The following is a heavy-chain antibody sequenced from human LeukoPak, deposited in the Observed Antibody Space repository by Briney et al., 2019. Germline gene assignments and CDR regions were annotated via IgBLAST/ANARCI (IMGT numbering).Heavy chain of an antibody. D-gene: IGHD3-16*01. CDR3: ASASYDYVWGIDY. Sequence: GGSLRLSCEASGFSISLYTMNWVRQAPGKGLEWVSYIHSSSETIYYGDSVKGRFTISRDNGKNSLYLQMNSLRAEDTAVYYCASASYDYVWGIDYWGQGTLVTVSS. CDR2: IHSSSETI. V-gene: IGHV3-48*04. CDR1: GFSISLYT. J-gene: IGHJ4*02.